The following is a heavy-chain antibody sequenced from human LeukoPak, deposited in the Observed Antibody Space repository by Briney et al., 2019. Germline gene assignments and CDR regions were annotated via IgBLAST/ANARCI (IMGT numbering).Heavy chain of an antibody. CDR2: ISGSGGST. J-gene: IGHJ4*02. CDR3: AKGRSGWPRVYFDY. CDR1: GFTFSSYA. Sequence: GGSLRFSCAASGFTFSSYAMSWVRQAPGKGLEWVSAISGSGGSTYYADSVKGRFTISRDNSKNTLYLQMNSLRAEDTAVYYCAKGRSGWPRVYFDYWGQGTLATVSS. V-gene: IGHV3-23*01. D-gene: IGHD6-19*01.